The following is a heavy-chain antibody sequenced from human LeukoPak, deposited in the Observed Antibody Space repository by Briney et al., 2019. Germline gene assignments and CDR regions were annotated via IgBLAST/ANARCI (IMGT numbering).Heavy chain of an antibody. CDR3: SRGSGWLSVY. CDR1: GFTFGDYL. D-gene: IGHD6-19*01. J-gene: IGHJ4*01. CDR2: ISGGTT. V-gene: IGHV3-49*03. Sequence: GGSLRLSCTASGFTFGDYLMSWFRQAPGKGLEWIGFISGGTTEYAASVKGRFTISRDDSASIAYLQMNSLTTEDTAVYYCSRGSGWLSVYWGQEPWSPSPQ.